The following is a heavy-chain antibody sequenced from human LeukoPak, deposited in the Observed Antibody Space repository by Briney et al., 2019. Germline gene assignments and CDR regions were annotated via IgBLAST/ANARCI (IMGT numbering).Heavy chain of an antibody. CDR3: ARVGGANYYYYGMDV. CDR2: IYYSGST. V-gene: IGHV4-59*01. J-gene: IGHJ6*02. D-gene: IGHD4-23*01. Sequence: SETLSLTCTVSGGSISNYYWSWIRQPPGKGLEWIGYIYYSGSTNYNPSLKSRVTISVDTSKNQFSLKLSSVTAADTAVYYCARVGGANYYYYGMDVWGQGTTVTVSS. CDR1: GGSISNYY.